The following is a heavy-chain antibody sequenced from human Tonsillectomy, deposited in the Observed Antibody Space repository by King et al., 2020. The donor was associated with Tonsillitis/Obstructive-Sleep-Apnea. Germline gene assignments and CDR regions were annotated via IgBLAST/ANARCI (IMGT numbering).Heavy chain of an antibody. V-gene: IGHV4-59*08. J-gene: IGHJ5*02. Sequence: QLQESGPGLVKPSETLSLTCTVSGGSISSYYWSWIRQPPGKGLEWIGCIYYSGTTNYNPSLKSRVTISLDTSKNQFSLKLSSVTAADTAVYYCARLSIDSSRFGDWFDPWGQGTLVTVSS. D-gene: IGHD6-13*01. CDR2: IYYSGTT. CDR3: ARLSIDSSRFGDWFDP. CDR1: GGSISSYY.